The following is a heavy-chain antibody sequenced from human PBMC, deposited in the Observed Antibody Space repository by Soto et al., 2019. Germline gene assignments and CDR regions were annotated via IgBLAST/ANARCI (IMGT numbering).Heavy chain of an antibody. D-gene: IGHD2-8*01. J-gene: IGHJ4*02. CDR1: GLKFSDAW. CDR3: CWCGSINYYFNQ. CDR2: IKSVGSGGTR. V-gene: IGHV3-15*01. Sequence: EVQLVESGGDLVKPGGSLRLSCIVSGLKFSDAWMSWVRQVPGKGLEWVGRIKSVGSGGTRDYAAPVRGRFTISRDDSKNTVYLQMDSLKTEDPDMYYCCWCGSINYYFNQWGQGTLVTVSS.